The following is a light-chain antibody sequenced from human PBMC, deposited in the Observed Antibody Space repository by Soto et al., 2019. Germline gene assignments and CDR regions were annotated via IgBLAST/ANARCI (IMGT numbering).Light chain of an antibody. CDR1: PSVSSAY. V-gene: IGKV3-20*01. J-gene: IGKJ2*01. Sequence: EIVLTQSPGTLSLSPGERATLSCRASPSVSSAYLAWYQQIPGQAPGLLIYGASSRATGIPDRFSGSGSGTDFTLTISGLEPEAVAVYYCQQAGSSFYTFGQGTKLEIK. CDR3: QQAGSSFYT. CDR2: GAS.